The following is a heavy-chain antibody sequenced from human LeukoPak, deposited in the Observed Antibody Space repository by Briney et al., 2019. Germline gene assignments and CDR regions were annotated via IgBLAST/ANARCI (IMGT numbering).Heavy chain of an antibody. CDR3: AKDLSGSGACYNSAFDM. CDR2: ISGSGGST. Sequence: GGSLRLSCAASGFSFSSYAMSWVRQAPGQGLEWVSAISGSGGSTYYADSVKDRFTISRDSSRNTLYLQMDSLRAEDTAVYFCAKDLSGSGACYNSAFDMWGQGTMVTVSS. D-gene: IGHD3-10*01. J-gene: IGHJ3*02. CDR1: GFSFSSYA. V-gene: IGHV3-23*01.